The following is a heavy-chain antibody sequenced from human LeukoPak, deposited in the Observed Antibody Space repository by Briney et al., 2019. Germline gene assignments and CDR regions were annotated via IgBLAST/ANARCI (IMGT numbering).Heavy chain of an antibody. V-gene: IGHV3-11*01. CDR3: ARDWSGSSPEDAFDI. Sequence: PGGSLRLSCAASGFTFSTYAMSWVRQAPGKGLEWVSYISSSGSTIYYADSVKGRFTISRDNAKNSLYLQMNSLRAEDTAVYYCARDWSGSSPEDAFDIWGQGTMVTVSS. J-gene: IGHJ3*02. D-gene: IGHD1-26*01. CDR1: GFTFSTYA. CDR2: ISSSGSTI.